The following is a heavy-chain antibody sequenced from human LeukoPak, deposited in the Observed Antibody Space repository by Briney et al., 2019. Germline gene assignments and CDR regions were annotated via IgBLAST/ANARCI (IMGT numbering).Heavy chain of an antibody. CDR2: ISSSSSYI. V-gene: IGHV3-21*01. J-gene: IGHJ3*02. CDR1: GFTVSSYS. CDR3: ARARWSGAFDI. D-gene: IGHD5-24*01. Sequence: GGSLRLSCVASGFTVSSYSMNWVRQAPGKGLEWVSSISSSSSYIYYADSVKGRFTISRDNAKNSLYLQMNSLRAEDTAVYYCARARWSGAFDIWGQGTMVTVSS.